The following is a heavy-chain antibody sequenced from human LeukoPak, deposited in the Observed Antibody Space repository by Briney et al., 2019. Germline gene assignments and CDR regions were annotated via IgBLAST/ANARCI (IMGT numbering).Heavy chain of an antibody. J-gene: IGHJ5*02. CDR2: IYYSGST. D-gene: IGHD6-13*01. CDR3: ARARYSSSWYPKSNNWFDP. Sequence: SETLSLTCTVSGGSISSSSYYWGWIRRPPGKGLEWIGSIYYSGSTYYNPSLKSRVTISVDTSKNQFSLKLSSVTAADTAVYYCARARYSSSWYPKSNNWFDPWGQGTLVTVSS. CDR1: GGSISSSSYY. V-gene: IGHV4-39*07.